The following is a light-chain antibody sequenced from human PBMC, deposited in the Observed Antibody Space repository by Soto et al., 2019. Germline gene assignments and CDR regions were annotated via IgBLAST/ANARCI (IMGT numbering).Light chain of an antibody. CDR3: SSYEGSNNFGVPYV. CDR2: EVN. V-gene: IGLV2-8*01. J-gene: IGLJ1*01. CDR1: SSDIGDYNY. Sequence: QAVVTQPPSASGSPGQSVTISCTGTSSDIGDYNYVSWYQQHPGKAPKLIIYEVNKRPSGVPDRFSGSKSDNTASLTVSGLQAEDEADYYCSSYEGSNNFGVPYVFGTGTKLTVL.